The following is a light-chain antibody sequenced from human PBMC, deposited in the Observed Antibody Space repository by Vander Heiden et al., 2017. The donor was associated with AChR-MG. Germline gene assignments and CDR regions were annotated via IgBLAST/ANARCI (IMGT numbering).Light chain of an antibody. J-gene: IGLJ3*02. CDR2: SNN. CDR3: STRDDSLNAWV. CDR1: TSNVGRNT. Sequence: QSVLTQPPSVTGTPGQEVIISCSGTTSNVGRNTVNWYQQVSGAAPKLVIYSNNWRPSGVPDRFAGSKSGTSATLAISGLQSDDEAHYFCSTRDDSLNAWVFGGGTKVTVL. V-gene: IGLV1-44*01.